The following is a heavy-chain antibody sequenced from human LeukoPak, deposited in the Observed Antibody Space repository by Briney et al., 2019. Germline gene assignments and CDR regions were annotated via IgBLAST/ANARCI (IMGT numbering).Heavy chain of an antibody. CDR2: ISWNSGSI. J-gene: IGHJ4*02. CDR1: GFTFDDYA. CDR3: AKTRGYNWNDESPLDY. Sequence: GRSLRLSCAASGFTFDDYAMHWVRQAPGKGLEWVSGISWNSGSIVYADSVKGRFTISRDNAKNSLYLQMNSLRAEDTALYYCAKTRGYNWNDESPLDYWGQGTLVTDSS. D-gene: IGHD1-1*01. V-gene: IGHV3-9*01.